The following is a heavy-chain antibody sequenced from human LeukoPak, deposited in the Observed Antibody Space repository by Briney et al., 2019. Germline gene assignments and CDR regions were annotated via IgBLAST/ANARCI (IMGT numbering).Heavy chain of an antibody. V-gene: IGHV1-2*02. Sequence: GATVKVSCKASGYTFTNYYIQWVRQAPGQGLEWMGWINPSSGGTNYALKFQGRVIMTRDTSITTAYMELTGLSSDDTALYYYARDPTLLIEHFHAMDVWGQGTTVTV. CDR3: ARDPTLLIEHFHAMDV. CDR2: INPSSGGT. D-gene: IGHD3-16*01. CDR1: GYTFTNYY. J-gene: IGHJ6*02.